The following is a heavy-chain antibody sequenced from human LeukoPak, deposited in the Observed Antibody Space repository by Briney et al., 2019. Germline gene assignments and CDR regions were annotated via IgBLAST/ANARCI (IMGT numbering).Heavy chain of an antibody. Sequence: SETLSLTCTVSGGSISSSSYYWGWIRQPPGKGLEWIGSIYYSGSTYYNPSLKSRVTISVDTSKNQFSLKLSSVTAADTAVYYCARLVTTGSKIYYYYGMDAWGQGTTVTVSS. CDR2: IYYSGST. CDR1: GGSISSSSYY. D-gene: IGHD4-17*01. CDR3: ARLVTTGSKIYYYYGMDA. V-gene: IGHV4-39*01. J-gene: IGHJ6*02.